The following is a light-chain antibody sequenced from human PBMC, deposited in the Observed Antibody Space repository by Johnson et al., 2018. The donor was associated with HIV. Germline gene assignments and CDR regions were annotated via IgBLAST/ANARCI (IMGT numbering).Light chain of an antibody. CDR1: SSNIGNNY. V-gene: IGLV1-51*02. J-gene: IGLJ1*01. CDR2: ENN. Sequence: QSVLTQPPSVSAAPGQKVTISCSGSSSNIGNNYVSWYQQLPGTAPKLLIYENNKRPSGIPDRFSGSKSGTSATLGITGLQTGDEAAPSCGTWDSRLSTYVFGTGTKVTVL. CDR3: GTWDSRLSTYV.